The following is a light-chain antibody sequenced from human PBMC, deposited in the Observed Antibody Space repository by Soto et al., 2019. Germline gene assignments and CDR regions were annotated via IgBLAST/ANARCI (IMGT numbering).Light chain of an antibody. CDR3: MQGTHWPPIT. CDR1: QSLVHSDGIAY. V-gene: IGKV2-30*02. Sequence: DVVMTQSPLSLPVTLGQPASISCRSNQSLVHSDGIAYFSWFQQRPGQSPRRLIYKVSNRDSGVPDRFSGSGSGTDFTLKISRVEAEDVGVYYCMQGTHWPPITFGQGTRLENK. CDR2: KVS. J-gene: IGKJ5*01.